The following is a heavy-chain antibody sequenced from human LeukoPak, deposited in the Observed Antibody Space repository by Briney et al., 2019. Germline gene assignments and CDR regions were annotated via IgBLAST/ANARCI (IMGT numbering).Heavy chain of an antibody. CDR2: INPSSGST. J-gene: IGHJ6*02. D-gene: IGHD4-23*01. V-gene: IGHV1-46*01. CDR1: GYTFTSYY. CDR3: ARDTVVTPTPGGMDV. Sequence: ASVKVSCKASGYTFTSYYMHWVRQAPGQGLEWMGIINPSSGSTSYAQKFQGRVTMTRDTSTSTVYMELSSLRSEDTAVYYCARDTVVTPTPGGMDVWGQGTTVTVSS.